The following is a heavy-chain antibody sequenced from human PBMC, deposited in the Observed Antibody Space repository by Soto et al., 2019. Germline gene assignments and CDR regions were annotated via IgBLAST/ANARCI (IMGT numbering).Heavy chain of an antibody. Sequence: QLQLQESGPGLVKPSETLSLTCTVSGGSISSSSYYWGWIRQPPGKGLEWIGSIYYSGSTYYNPSLKSRVTISVDTSKNQFSLKLSSVTAADTAVYYCASLGYCSSTSCYGGMDVWGQGTTVTVSS. CDR1: GGSISSSSYY. CDR2: IYYSGST. V-gene: IGHV4-39*01. CDR3: ASLGYCSSTSCYGGMDV. J-gene: IGHJ6*02. D-gene: IGHD2-2*01.